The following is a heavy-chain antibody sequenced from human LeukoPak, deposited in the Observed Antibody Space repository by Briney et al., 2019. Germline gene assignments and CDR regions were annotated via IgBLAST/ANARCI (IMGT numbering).Heavy chain of an antibody. Sequence: PGGSLRLSCAASGFXFSTYSINWVRQAPGKGLEWVSYISTSSSTIYYADSVKGRFTISRDNANNSLYLQMNSLRDEDTAVYYCARGNLGGDYWGQGTLVTVSS. V-gene: IGHV3-48*02. CDR3: ARGNLGGDY. J-gene: IGHJ4*02. CDR2: ISTSSSTI. D-gene: IGHD1-14*01. CDR1: GFXFSTYS.